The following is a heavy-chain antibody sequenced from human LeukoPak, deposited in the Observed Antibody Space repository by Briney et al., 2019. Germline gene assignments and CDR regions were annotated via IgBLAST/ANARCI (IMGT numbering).Heavy chain of an antibody. CDR3: ARDLFGYSYGHYFDY. CDR1: GGTFSSDG. CDR2: IIPILGMG. J-gene: IGHJ4*02. V-gene: IGHV1-69*04. D-gene: IGHD5-18*01. Sequence: GASVKVSCKASGGTFSSDGINWVRQAPGQGPEWMGRIIPILGMGNYAERFQDRITLTADTSTSTAYMELRSLRSDDTAVYYCARDLFGYSYGHYFDYWGQGTLVTVSS.